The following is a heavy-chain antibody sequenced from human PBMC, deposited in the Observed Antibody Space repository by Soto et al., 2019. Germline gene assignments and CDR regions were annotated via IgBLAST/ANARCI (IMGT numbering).Heavy chain of an antibody. V-gene: IGHV1-69*06. D-gene: IGHD2-2*01. CDR2: IIPSFATP. CDR1: GGFNSYS. Sequence: QVQLVQTGAEVKKPGSSVKVSCKGSGGFNSYSISWVRQAPGQGPEWMGGIIPSFATPTYAQKFQGRVTITADKSTSTAYMELSRLTSEDTAVYYCARGGPVIIPAATNWFDPWGQGTLVSVSS. CDR3: ARGGPVIIPAATNWFDP. J-gene: IGHJ5*02.